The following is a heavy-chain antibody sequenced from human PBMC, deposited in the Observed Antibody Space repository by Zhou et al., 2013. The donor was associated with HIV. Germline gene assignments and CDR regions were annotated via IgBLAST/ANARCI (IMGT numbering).Heavy chain of an antibody. CDR3: ARGIDHSGSYHPYYYYYYMDV. V-gene: IGHV1-69*05. J-gene: IGHJ6*03. D-gene: IGHD1-26*01. CDR1: GGTFSSYA. CDR2: IIPIFGTA. Sequence: QVQLVQSGAEVKKPGSSVKVSCKASGGTFSSYAISWVRQAPGQGLEWMGGIIPIFGTANYAQKFQGRVTITTDESTSTAYMELSSLRSEDTAVYYCARGIDHSGSYHPYYYYYYMDVWGKGDHGSPSP.